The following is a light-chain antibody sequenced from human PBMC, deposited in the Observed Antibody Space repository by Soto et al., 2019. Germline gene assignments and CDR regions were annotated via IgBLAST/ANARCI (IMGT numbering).Light chain of an antibody. J-gene: IGKJ4*01. Sequence: ETVLTQSPGTLSLSPGERATLSCRASQSVSSSYLAWYQQKPGQAPRLLIYDVSKRATGIPARFSGSGSETDFTLTISSLEPGDFAVYYCHQRSNWPLTFGGGTKLEIK. V-gene: IGKV3D-20*02. CDR2: DVS. CDR3: HQRSNWPLT. CDR1: QSVSSSY.